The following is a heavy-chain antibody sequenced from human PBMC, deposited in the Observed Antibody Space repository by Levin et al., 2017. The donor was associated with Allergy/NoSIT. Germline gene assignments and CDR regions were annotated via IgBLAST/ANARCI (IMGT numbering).Heavy chain of an antibody. CDR1: GASISSTSYY. D-gene: IGHD3-16*02. J-gene: IGHJ4*02. V-gene: IGHV4-39*01. CDR2: IYYTGNT. CDR3: VSVWGSFRRLDY. Sequence: SETLSLTCTVSGASISSTSYYWGWVRQPPGKGLEWVGSIYYTGNTYYNPSLKSRVTMSLDTSKNQFSLKLISVTAADTAVYFCVSVWGSFRRLDYWGQGTLVTVSS.